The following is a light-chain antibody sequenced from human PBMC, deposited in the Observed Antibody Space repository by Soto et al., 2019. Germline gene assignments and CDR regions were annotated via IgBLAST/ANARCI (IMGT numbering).Light chain of an antibody. CDR3: QQYGSSPVT. CDR2: GAS. J-gene: IGKJ1*01. CDR1: QSVSSSY. V-gene: IGKV3-20*01. Sequence: EVVLTQSPGTLSLSPGERATRSCRASQSVSSSYLAWYQQKPGQAPRLLIYGASSRATGIPDRFSGSGSGTDFTLTISRLEPEDFAVYYCQQYGSSPVTFGQGTKV.